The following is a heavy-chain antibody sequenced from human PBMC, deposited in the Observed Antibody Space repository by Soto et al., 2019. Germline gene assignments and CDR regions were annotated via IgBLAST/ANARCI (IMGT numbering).Heavy chain of an antibody. CDR1: GGTFSSYT. CDR3: AREEDYGDYVVDY. V-gene: IGHV1-69*08. D-gene: IGHD4-17*01. J-gene: IGHJ4*02. CDR2: IIRILGIA. Sequence: QVQLVQSGAEVKKPGSSVKVSCTASGGTFSSYTISWVRQAPGQGLEWMGRIIRILGIANYAQKVKGRVTITADKSTSTAYMELSSLRSEDTAVYYCAREEDYGDYVVDYWGQGTLVTVSS.